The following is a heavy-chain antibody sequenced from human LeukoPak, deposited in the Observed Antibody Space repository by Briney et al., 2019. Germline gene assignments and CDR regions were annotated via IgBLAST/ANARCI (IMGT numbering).Heavy chain of an antibody. Sequence: GGSLRLSCAASGFTFSSYGTHWVRQAPGKGLDWVAIIWYDGSNKYYADSVKGRFTISRDDSKNTLYLQMNSLRAEDTAVYYCAREADYYDSSGYRYTMDVWGQGTTVTVSS. CDR3: AREADYYDSSGYRYTMDV. CDR1: GFTFSSYG. CDR2: IWYDGSNK. J-gene: IGHJ6*02. V-gene: IGHV3-33*01. D-gene: IGHD3-22*01.